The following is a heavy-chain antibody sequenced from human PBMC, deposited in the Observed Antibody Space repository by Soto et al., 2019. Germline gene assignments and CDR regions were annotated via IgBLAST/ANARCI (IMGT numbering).Heavy chain of an antibody. V-gene: IGHV4-59*01. CDR2: IYYSGST. D-gene: IGHD6-13*01. J-gene: IGHJ4*02. CDR1: GGSISSYY. CDR3: ARSQKRTYSSSWYYYFDY. Sequence: PSETLSLTCTVSGGSISSYYWSWIRQPPGKGLEWIGYIYYSGSTNYNPSLKSRVTISVDTSKNQFSLKLSSVTAADTAVYYCARSQKRTYSSSWYYYFDYWAREPWSPSPQ.